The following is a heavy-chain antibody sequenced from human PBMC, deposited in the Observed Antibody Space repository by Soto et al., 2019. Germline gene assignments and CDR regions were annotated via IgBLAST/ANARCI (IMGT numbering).Heavy chain of an antibody. V-gene: IGHV3-48*03. Sequence: EVQLVESGGGLVQPGGSLRLSCAASGFTFSSYEMNWVRQAPGKGLEWVSYISSSGSTIYYADSVKGRFTISRDNAKNSLYLQMNSLRAEDTAVYYCARDLHYYDSSGYYYYYYGMDVWGQGTTVTASS. CDR3: ARDLHYYDSSGYYYYYYGMDV. CDR2: ISSSGSTI. D-gene: IGHD3-22*01. J-gene: IGHJ6*02. CDR1: GFTFSSYE.